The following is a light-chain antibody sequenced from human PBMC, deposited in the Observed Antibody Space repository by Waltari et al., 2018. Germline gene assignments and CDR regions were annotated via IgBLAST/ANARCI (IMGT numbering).Light chain of an antibody. Sequence: QSALTQPPSASGSPGQSVTLSCTGTGSGGSVHWYQQLPGKAPKLLIYEVSKRPSGVPDRFSGSKSGNTASLTVSGLQAEDEGDYYCSSDAVSNNFYDFGSGTKVTVL. V-gene: IGLV2-8*01. J-gene: IGLJ1*01. CDR2: EVS. CDR3: SSDAVSNNFYD. CDR1: GSGGS.